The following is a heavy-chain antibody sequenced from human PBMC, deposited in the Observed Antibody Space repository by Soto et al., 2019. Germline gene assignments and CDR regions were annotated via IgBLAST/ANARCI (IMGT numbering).Heavy chain of an antibody. D-gene: IGHD6-19*01. V-gene: IGHV4-59*01. CDR2: IYYSGST. Sequence: SETLSLTCTVSGGSISSYYWSWIRQPPGKGLEWIGYIYYSGSTNYNPSLKSRVTISVDTSKNQFSLKLSSVTAADTAVYYCARGGRAVAGTGWFDPWGQGTLVTV. J-gene: IGHJ5*02. CDR1: GGSISSYY. CDR3: ARGGRAVAGTGWFDP.